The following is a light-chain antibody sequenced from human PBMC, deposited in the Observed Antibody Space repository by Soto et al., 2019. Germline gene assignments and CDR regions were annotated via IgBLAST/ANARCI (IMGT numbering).Light chain of an antibody. J-gene: IGKJ1*01. Sequence: EIVMTHSPATLSVSPCERAALSCSASQSVSSSYLAWYQQKPGQAPRLLIYGTSNRAPGIPDRFSGSGSGTDFTLTISRLEPDDFAVYYCQHYGDSSWTFGQGTKVDNK. V-gene: IGKV3-20*01. CDR2: GTS. CDR3: QHYGDSSWT. CDR1: QSVSSSY.